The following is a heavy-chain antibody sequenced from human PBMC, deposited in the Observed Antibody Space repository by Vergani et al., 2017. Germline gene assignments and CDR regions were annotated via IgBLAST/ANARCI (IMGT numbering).Heavy chain of an antibody. CDR3: AKEGGYCSGGSCYPGSSDY. CDR2: ISGSGGST. D-gene: IGHD2-15*01. CDR1: GFTFSSYA. Sequence: EVQLVESGGGLVQPGGSLRLSCAASGFTFSSYAMSWVRQAPGKGLEWVSAISGSGGSTYYADSVKGRFTITRDNSKNTLYLQMNSLSADDTAVYYCAKEGGYCSGGSCYPGSSDYWGQGTLVTVSS. J-gene: IGHJ4*02. V-gene: IGHV3-23*04.